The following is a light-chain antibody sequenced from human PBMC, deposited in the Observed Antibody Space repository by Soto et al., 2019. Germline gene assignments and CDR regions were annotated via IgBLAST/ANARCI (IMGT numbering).Light chain of an antibody. CDR2: GAS. Sequence: EPLMTQSPATLSVSPVARATLYCRASQTISSSLAWYQHKPGQAPRLLIFGASPRATGVPARFSGGGSGTLFTLTISSLQSEDFGVYYCQQYNTWPWTFGQGTK. J-gene: IGKJ1*01. CDR1: QTISSS. CDR3: QQYNTWPWT. V-gene: IGKV3-15*01.